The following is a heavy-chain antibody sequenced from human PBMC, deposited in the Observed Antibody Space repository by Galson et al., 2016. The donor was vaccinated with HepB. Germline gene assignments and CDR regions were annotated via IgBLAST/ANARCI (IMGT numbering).Heavy chain of an antibody. CDR3: APEEPDIVLVVAANGMGV. CDR1: GFRFSSYA. V-gene: IGHV3-23*01. Sequence: SLRLSCAASGFRFSSYAMSWVRQAPGKGLEWVSAISGTRCVTYYADSVRGRFNISRDNSKNTLYLQMNSLRAEGTAIYYCAPEEPDIVLVVAANGMGVWGLGTTVTVSS. J-gene: IGHJ6*02. D-gene: IGHD2-15*01. CDR2: ISGTRCVT.